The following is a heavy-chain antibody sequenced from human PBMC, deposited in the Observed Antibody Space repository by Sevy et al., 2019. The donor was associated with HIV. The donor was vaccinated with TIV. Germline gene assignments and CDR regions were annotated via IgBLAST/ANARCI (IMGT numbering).Heavy chain of an antibody. CDR1: GYSFTSYW. Sequence: GESLKISCKGSGYSFTSYWIGWVRQMPGKGLEWMGIIYPGDSDTRYSPSFQGQVTISADKSISTAYLQWSSLKASDTAMYYCARRGILLRGGDYFYYGLDVWGQGTTVTVSS. CDR3: ARRGILLRGGDYFYYGLDV. V-gene: IGHV5-51*01. J-gene: IGHJ6*02. CDR2: IYPGDSDT. D-gene: IGHD1-26*01.